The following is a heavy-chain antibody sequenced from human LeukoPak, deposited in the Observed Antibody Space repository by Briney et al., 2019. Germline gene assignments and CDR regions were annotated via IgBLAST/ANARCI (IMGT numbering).Heavy chain of an antibody. CDR3: ARKITVWGSYPRHLSPFDY. J-gene: IGHJ4*02. D-gene: IGHD3-16*02. Sequence: SETLSLTCTTSGGSISSSSYYWGWIRQPPGKGLEWIGTIYYSGSTYYNPSLKSRVTISVDTSKNQFSLKLSSVTAADTAVYYCARKITVWGSYPRHLSPFDYWGQGTLVTVSS. CDR1: GGSISSSSYY. CDR2: IYYSGST. V-gene: IGHV4-39*01.